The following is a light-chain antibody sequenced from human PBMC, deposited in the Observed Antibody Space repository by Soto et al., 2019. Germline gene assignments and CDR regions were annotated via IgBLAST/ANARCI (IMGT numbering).Light chain of an antibody. V-gene: IGLV1-40*01. CDR2: GNN. CDR1: SSNIGAGYD. Sequence: QSVLTQPPSVSGAPGQRVTISCTGNSSNIGAGYDVHWYQQLPGRAPKLLIYGNNNRPSGAPDRFSGSKSGTSASLAITGLQPEDEADYYCQSYDSSRYVFGTGTKVTVL. CDR3: QSYDSSRYV. J-gene: IGLJ1*01.